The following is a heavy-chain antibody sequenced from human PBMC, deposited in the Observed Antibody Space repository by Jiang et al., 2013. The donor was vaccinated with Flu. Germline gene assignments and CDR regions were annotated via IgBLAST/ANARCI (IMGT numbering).Heavy chain of an antibody. J-gene: IGHJ4*02. V-gene: IGHV1-46*01. CDR1: GYTFTSYY. D-gene: IGHD3-10*01. Sequence: CKASGYTFTSYYMHWVRQAPGQGLEWMGIINPSGGSTSYAQKFQGRVTMTEDTSTDTAYMELSSLRSEDTAVYYCATVFSDGITMVQALDYWGQGTLVTVSS. CDR2: INPSGGST. CDR3: ATVFSDGITMVQALDY.